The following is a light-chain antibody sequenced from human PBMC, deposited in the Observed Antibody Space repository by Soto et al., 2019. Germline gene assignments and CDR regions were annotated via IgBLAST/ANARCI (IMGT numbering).Light chain of an antibody. V-gene: IGKV3-20*01. J-gene: IGKJ5*01. CDR1: QSVRSN. Sequence: EVVMTQSPATLSVSPGERVTLSCRASQSVRSNLAWYQHKPGQAPRLLIYGVSSRATDIPDRFSGSGSGTDFTLTISRLEPADFAVYFCHHYGTSPTFGQGTRLEI. CDR3: HHYGTSPT. CDR2: GVS.